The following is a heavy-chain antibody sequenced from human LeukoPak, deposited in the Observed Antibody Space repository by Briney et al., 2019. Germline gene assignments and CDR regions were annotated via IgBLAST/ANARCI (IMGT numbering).Heavy chain of an antibody. J-gene: IGHJ4*02. CDR2: IYYSGST. V-gene: IGHV4-39*01. CDR3: MRHEEEDGYNAKPFDF. D-gene: IGHD5-24*01. Sequence: KPSETLSLTCTVSGGSIRSSDYYWGWIRQPPGKGLEWIGCIYYSGSTYYNPSLKSRVTISVDTSKNQFSLRLTSVTAADTAVYFCMRHEEEDGYNAKPFDFWGQGTLVTVSS. CDR1: GGSIRSSDYY.